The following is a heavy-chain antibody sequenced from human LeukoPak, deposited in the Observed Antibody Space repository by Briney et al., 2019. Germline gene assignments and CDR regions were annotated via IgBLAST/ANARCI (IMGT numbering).Heavy chain of an antibody. CDR1: GFTFSSYS. CDR2: ISSISSYI. J-gene: IGHJ6*02. CDR3: ARVVDYYYGMDV. Sequence: GGSLRLSCAASGFTFSSYSMNWVRQAPGKGLEWVSSISSISSYIYYADSVKGRFTISRDNAKNSLYLQMNSLRAEDTAVYYCARVVDYYYGMDVWGQGTTVTVSS. D-gene: IGHD2-15*01. V-gene: IGHV3-21*01.